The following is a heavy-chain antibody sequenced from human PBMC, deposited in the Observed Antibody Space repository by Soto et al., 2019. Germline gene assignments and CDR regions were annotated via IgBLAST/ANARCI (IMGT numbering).Heavy chain of an antibody. V-gene: IGHV1-69*06. CDR3: ARCLCSSTSCYTGRNGMDV. CDR1: GGTFSSYA. Sequence: QVQLVQSGAEVKKPGSSVKVSCKASGGTFSSYAISWVRQAPGQGLEWMGGIIPIFGTANYAQKFQGRVTITADKSTSTAYMELSSLRCEDTAVYYCARCLCSSTSCYTGRNGMDVWGQGTTVTVSS. J-gene: IGHJ6*02. D-gene: IGHD2-2*02. CDR2: IIPIFGTA.